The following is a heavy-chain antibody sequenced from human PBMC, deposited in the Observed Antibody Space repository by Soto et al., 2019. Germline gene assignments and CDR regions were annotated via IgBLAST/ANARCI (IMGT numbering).Heavy chain of an antibody. D-gene: IGHD3-3*01. Sequence: LRLSCAASGFTFSSYAMSWVRQAPGKGLEWVSAISGSGGSTYYADSVKGRFTIPRDNSKNTLYLQMNSLRAEDTAVYYCAKRYDFWSGAFDYWGQGTLVTVSS. CDR2: ISGSGGST. J-gene: IGHJ4*02. CDR3: AKRYDFWSGAFDY. CDR1: GFTFSSYA. V-gene: IGHV3-23*01.